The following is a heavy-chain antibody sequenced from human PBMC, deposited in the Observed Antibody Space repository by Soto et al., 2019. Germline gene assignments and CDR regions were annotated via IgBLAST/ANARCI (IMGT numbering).Heavy chain of an antibody. CDR3: ARQGAAAGNWFDP. V-gene: IGHV4-59*02. J-gene: IGHJ5*02. CDR2: IYYSGST. CDR1: GPSVASYY. Sequence: AWPLALTGTVSGPSVASYYRCWIRQPPGKGLEWSGYIYYSGSTNYNPSLKSRVTISVDTSKNQFSLKLSSGTAADTAVYYCARQGAAAGNWFDPWGQGTLVTVS. D-gene: IGHD6-13*01.